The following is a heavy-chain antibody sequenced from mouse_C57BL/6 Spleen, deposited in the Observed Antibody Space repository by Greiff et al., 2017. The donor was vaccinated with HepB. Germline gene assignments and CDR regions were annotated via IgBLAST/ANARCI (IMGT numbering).Heavy chain of an antibody. D-gene: IGHD3-2*02. Sequence: QVQLQQPGAELVKPGASVKLSCKASGYTFTSYWMQWVKQRPGQGLEWIGEIDPSDSYTNYNQKFKGKATLTVDTSSSTAYMQLSSLTSEDSAVYYCAQTAQATYYFDYWGQGTTLTVSS. J-gene: IGHJ2*01. CDR2: IDPSDSYT. V-gene: IGHV1-50*01. CDR3: AQTAQATYYFDY. CDR1: GYTFTSYW.